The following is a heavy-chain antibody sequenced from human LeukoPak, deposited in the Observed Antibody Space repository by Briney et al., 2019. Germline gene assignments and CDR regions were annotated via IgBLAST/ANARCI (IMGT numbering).Heavy chain of an antibody. J-gene: IGHJ5*01. D-gene: IGHD3-9*01. CDR2: IFNSGNT. V-gene: IGHV4-59*08. CDR1: GGSFSGFY. CDR3: ARLRRFPRYFDGWFDS. Sequence: SETLSLTCTVSGGSFSGFYWSWIRQPPGKGLEWIGYIFNSGNTNYNLSLKRRVTIALDTSKNHFSLQLSSVTAGDTAVYYCARLRRFPRYFDGWFDSWGQGTLVLVSS.